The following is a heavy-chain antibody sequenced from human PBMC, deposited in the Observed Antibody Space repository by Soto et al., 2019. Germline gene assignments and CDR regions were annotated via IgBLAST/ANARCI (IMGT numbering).Heavy chain of an antibody. CDR3: ARLDSRKGHYYDY. J-gene: IGHJ4*02. CDR2: IYHSGAI. D-gene: IGHD2-21*01. Sequence: TLSLTCTVSGGSINSDYYHWTWVRQSPGKGLEWIGYIYHSGAIHYNPSFKSRLTISVDTSKNQFSLKLRSVTAEDTAVYFCARLDSRKGHYYDYWGQGTLVTVSS. V-gene: IGHV4-30-4*08. CDR1: GGSINSDYYH.